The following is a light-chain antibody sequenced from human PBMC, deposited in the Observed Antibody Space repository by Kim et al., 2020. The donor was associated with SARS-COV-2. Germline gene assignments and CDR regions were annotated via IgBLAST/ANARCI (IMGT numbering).Light chain of an antibody. CDR1: QSGSSN. CDR3: QQYNNWPPDT. CDR2: GAS. V-gene: IGKV3-15*01. Sequence: SPVESATTSCSASQSGSSNLAWYQQKPGQAPRLLIYGASTRATGIPARFSGSGSGTEFTLTISSLQSEDFAVYYCQQYNNWPPDTFGQGTKLEI. J-gene: IGKJ2*01.